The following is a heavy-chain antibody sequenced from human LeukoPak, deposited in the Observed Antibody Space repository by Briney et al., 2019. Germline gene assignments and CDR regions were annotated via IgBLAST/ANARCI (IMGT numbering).Heavy chain of an antibody. Sequence: PGGSLRLSCAASGLTFSTSTFSWVRQAPGKGLEWVSAIDGGGTTYYADSVKGRFTISRDNSKNTLYLQMNSLRAEDTAVYYCAKADYYGSGSYYDWGQGTLVTVSS. CDR1: GLTFSTST. J-gene: IGHJ4*02. CDR2: IDGGGTT. D-gene: IGHD3-10*01. V-gene: IGHV3-23*01. CDR3: AKADYYGSGSYYD.